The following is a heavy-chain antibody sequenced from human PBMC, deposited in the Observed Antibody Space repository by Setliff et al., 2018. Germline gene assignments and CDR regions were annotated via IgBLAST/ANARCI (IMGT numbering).Heavy chain of an antibody. Sequence: SVKVSCKASGGTFSSYGITWVRQAPGQGLEWMGGTIPMFGTTNYAQKFQGRVTIITDASTSTSSMALSSLTSADTAVYYCAREGVDTRSSTDYRYYMDVWGKGTTVTVSS. CDR1: GGTFSSYG. J-gene: IGHJ6*03. CDR3: AREGVDTRSSTDYRYYMDV. V-gene: IGHV1-69*05. CDR2: TIPMFGTT. D-gene: IGHD5-18*01.